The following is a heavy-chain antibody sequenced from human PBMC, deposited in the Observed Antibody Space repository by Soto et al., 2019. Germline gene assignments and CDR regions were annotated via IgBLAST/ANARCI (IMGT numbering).Heavy chain of an antibody. CDR3: ARDPPTIASAGREDY. D-gene: IGHD6-13*01. V-gene: IGHV1-18*01. CDR2: ISAYNGNT. J-gene: IGHJ4*02. Sequence: ASVKVSCKASGYTFTSYGISWVRQAPGQGLEWMGWISAYNGNTNYAQKLQGRVTMTTDTSTSTAYMELRNLRSDDTAVYYCARDPPTIASAGREDYWGQGTLVTVSS. CDR1: GYTFTSYG.